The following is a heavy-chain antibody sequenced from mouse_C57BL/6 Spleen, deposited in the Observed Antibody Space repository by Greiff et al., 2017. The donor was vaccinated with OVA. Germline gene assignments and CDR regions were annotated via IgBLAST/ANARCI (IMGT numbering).Heavy chain of an antibody. CDR2: INPSSGYT. Sequence: QVQLKQSGAELARPGASVKMSCKASGYTFTSYTMHWVKQRPGQGLEWIGYINPSSGYTKYNQKFKDKATLTADKSSSTAYMQLSSLTSEDSAVYYCAREGDYEGAMDYWGQGTSVTVSS. D-gene: IGHD2-4*01. J-gene: IGHJ4*01. CDR1: GYTFTSYT. V-gene: IGHV1-4*01. CDR3: AREGDYEGAMDY.